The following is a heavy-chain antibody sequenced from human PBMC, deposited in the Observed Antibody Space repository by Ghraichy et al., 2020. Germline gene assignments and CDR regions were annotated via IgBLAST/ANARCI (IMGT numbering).Heavy chain of an antibody. J-gene: IGHJ6*02. V-gene: IGHV3-33*01. CDR2: IWYDGSNK. CDR1: GFSFSTYG. CDR3: AGSYYYDSSGHFYQYNMDV. Sequence: GGSLRLSCAASGFSFSTYGMHWVRQAPGKGLEWVALIWYDGSNKYYADSVKGRFTISRDNSKNTLFLQMNRLRVEDTAVYYCAGSYYYDSSGHFYQYNMDVWGQGTTVTVSS. D-gene: IGHD3-22*01.